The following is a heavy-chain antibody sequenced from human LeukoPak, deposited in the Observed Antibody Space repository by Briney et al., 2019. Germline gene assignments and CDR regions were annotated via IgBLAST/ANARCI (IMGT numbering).Heavy chain of an antibody. CDR3: ARVGGRYCSSTSCYPGAFDI. V-gene: IGHV1-2*02. Sequence: ASVKVSCKASGYTFTDYYMHWVRQAPGQGPEWMGWINTNTGVTHYAQMFRGRVTLTRDTSSSTAYMDLSGLRSDDTAVYYCARVGGRYCSSTSCYPGAFDIWGQGTMVTVSS. J-gene: IGHJ3*02. CDR1: GYTFTDYY. D-gene: IGHD2-2*01. CDR2: INTNTGVT.